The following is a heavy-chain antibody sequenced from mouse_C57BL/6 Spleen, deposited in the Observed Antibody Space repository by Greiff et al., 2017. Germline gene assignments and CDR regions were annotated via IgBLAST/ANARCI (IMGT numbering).Heavy chain of an antibody. V-gene: IGHV1-69*01. Sequence: VQLQQSGAELVMPGASVKLSCKASGYTFTSYWMHWVKQRPGQGLEWIGEIDPSDSYTNYNQKFKGKSTLTVDKSSSTAYMQLSSLPSEDSAVYYCARELWRQGFDYWGQGTTLTVSS. CDR3: ARELWRQGFDY. J-gene: IGHJ2*01. D-gene: IGHD1-1*02. CDR1: GYTFTSYW. CDR2: IDPSDSYT.